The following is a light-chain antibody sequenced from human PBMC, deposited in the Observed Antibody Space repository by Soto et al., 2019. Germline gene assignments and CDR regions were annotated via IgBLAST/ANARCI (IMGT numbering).Light chain of an antibody. Sequence: EIVLTQSPATLSVFPGERATLSCRASQSVNSHLAWYQQKPGQAPSLLIYGASSRATGIPDRFSGSGSGTDFTLTISRLEPEDLAVYYCQQYASSVTFGGGTKVDIK. CDR1: QSVNSH. CDR2: GAS. CDR3: QQYASSVT. V-gene: IGKV3-20*01. J-gene: IGKJ4*01.